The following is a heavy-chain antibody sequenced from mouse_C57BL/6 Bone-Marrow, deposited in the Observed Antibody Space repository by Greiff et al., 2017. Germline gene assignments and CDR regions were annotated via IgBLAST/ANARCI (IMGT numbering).Heavy chain of an antibody. CDR3: ARDYGSRRGYYFDY. D-gene: IGHD1-1*01. Sequence: EVKLMESGGGLVKPGGSLKLSCAASGFTFSDYGMHWVRQAPEKGLEWVAYISSGSSTIYYADTVKGRFTISRDNAKNTLFLQMTSLRSEDTAMYYCARDYGSRRGYYFDYWGQGTTLTVSS. V-gene: IGHV5-17*01. CDR1: GFTFSDYG. CDR2: ISSGSSTI. J-gene: IGHJ2*01.